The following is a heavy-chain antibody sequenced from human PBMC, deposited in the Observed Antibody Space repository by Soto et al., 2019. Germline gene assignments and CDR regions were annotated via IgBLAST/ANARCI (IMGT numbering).Heavy chain of an antibody. CDR3: ARVEYSSRSFDY. Sequence: GGSLRLSCAASGFTFSSYEMNWVRQAPGKGLEWVSYISSSGSTIYYADSVKGRFTISRDNAKNSLYLQMNSLRAEDTAVYYCARVEYSSRSFDYWGQGTLVTVSS. CDR2: ISSSGSTI. CDR1: GFTFSSYE. V-gene: IGHV3-48*03. J-gene: IGHJ4*02. D-gene: IGHD6-6*01.